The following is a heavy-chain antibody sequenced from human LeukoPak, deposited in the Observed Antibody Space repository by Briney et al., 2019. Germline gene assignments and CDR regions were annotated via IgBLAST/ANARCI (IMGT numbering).Heavy chain of an antibody. CDR3: ARDRRPYYYDSSGYGFDY. D-gene: IGHD3-22*01. J-gene: IGHJ4*02. V-gene: IGHV1-18*01. CDR1: GYTFTSYG. CDR2: ISAYNGNT. Sequence: ASVKVSCKASGYTFTSYGISWVRQAPGQGFEWMGWISAYNGNTNYAQKLQGRVTMTTDTSTSTAYMELRSLRSDDTAVYYCARDRRPYYYDSSGYGFDYWGQGTLVTVSS.